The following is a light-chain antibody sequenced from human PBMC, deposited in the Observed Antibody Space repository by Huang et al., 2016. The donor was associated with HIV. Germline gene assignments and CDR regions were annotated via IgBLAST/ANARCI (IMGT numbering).Light chain of an antibody. J-gene: IGKJ3*01. CDR2: AAS. CDR1: QGIGTW. Sequence: DIQMTPSPSSVSASVGDSVTITCRASQGIGTWLAWYQQKPGKAPKLLIYAASTLQSGVPSSFSGSGSGTYFTLTISSLQPEDFATYYCQQTYSFPLTFGPGTQVDIK. CDR3: QQTYSFPLT. V-gene: IGKV1-12*01.